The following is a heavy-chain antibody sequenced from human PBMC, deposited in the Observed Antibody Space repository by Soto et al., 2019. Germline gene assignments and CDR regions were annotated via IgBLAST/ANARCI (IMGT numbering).Heavy chain of an antibody. CDR3: AREGDILTGYLAAPFDY. J-gene: IGHJ4*02. V-gene: IGHV1-69*06. CDR1: GGTFSSYA. D-gene: IGHD3-9*01. CDR2: IIPIFGTA. Sequence: SVKVSCRASGGTFSSYAISWVRQAPGQGLEWMGGIIPIFGTANYAQKFQGRVTITADKSTSTAYMELSSLRSEDTAVYYCAREGDILTGYLAAPFDYWGQGTLVTVSS.